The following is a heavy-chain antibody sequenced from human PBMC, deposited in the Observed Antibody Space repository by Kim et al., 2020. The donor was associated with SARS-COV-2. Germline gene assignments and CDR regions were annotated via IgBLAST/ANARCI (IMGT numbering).Heavy chain of an antibody. J-gene: IGHJ5*02. D-gene: IGHD3-10*01. CDR3: ARSITMVRGAKLGSLALGPLLDP. V-gene: IGHV5-51*01. CDR1: GYGFTSYC. CDR2: IYPGYSDT. Sequence: GEFLKISCKGSGYGFTSYCIGLVRQMPGKGLEWMGIIYPGYSDTRYSPLLQGQVTILADKSISTAYPQRSRLKASDTAMYYCARSITMVRGAKLGSLALGPLLDPWGQGTLVTVSS.